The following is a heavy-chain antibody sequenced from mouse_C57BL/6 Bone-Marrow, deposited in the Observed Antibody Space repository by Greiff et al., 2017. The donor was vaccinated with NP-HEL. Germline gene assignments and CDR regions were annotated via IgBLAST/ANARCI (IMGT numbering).Heavy chain of an antibody. V-gene: IGHV5-17*01. CDR3: ARNYGSSYVSLYFDY. J-gene: IGHJ2*01. CDR2: ISSGSSTI. D-gene: IGHD1-1*01. Sequence: VQLKDSGGGLVKPGGSLKLSCAASGFTFSDYGMHWVRQAPEKGLEWVAYISSGSSTIYYADTVKGRFTISRDNAKNTLFLQMTSLRSEDTAMYYCARNYGSSYVSLYFDYWGQGTTLTVSS. CDR1: GFTFSDYG.